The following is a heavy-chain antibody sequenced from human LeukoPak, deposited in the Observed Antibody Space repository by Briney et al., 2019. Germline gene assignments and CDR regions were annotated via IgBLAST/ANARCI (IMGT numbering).Heavy chain of an antibody. D-gene: IGHD3-22*01. Sequence: GGSLRLSCAGSEFSFSDYWMPWVRQAPGKGLEWVAKIKQDGSEKDYVDSVKGRFTISRDNARNSMYLQMNSLRAEDTAVYYCARALRDSSCYRYFDYWGQGTLVTVSS. J-gene: IGHJ4*02. CDR2: IKQDGSEK. V-gene: IGHV3-7*01. CDR3: ARALRDSSCYRYFDY. CDR1: EFSFSDYW.